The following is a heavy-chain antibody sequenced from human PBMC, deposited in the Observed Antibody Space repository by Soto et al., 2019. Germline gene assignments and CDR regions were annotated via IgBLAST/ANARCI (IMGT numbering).Heavy chain of an antibody. V-gene: IGHV3-30*18. CDR2: ISYDGSNK. D-gene: IGHD3-10*02. CDR3: ANLFAPWFDP. Sequence: GGSLRLSCAASGFTFSSYGMHWVRQAPGKGLEWVAVISYDGSNKYYADSVKGRFTISRDNSKNTLYLQMNSLRAEDTAVYYCANLFAPWFDPWGQGTLVTVSS. CDR1: GFTFSSYG. J-gene: IGHJ5*02.